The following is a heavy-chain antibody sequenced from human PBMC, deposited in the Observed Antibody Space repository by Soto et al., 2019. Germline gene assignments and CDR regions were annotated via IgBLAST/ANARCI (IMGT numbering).Heavy chain of an antibody. Sequence: SETLSLTCTVSDDSISSSNYYWGWIRQPPGKGLEWIGSIDYSGTTYYNPSLKSRVTISVDTSNNHFSLKLNSVTAADTAVYYCARQRPGGVIVVSYFDYWGQGTLVTVSS. CDR1: DDSISSSNYY. V-gene: IGHV4-39*01. CDR2: IDYSGTT. D-gene: IGHD3-16*02. J-gene: IGHJ4*02. CDR3: ARQRPGGVIVVSYFDY.